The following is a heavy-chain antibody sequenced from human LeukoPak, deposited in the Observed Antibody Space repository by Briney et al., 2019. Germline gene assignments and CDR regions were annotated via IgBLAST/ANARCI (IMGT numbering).Heavy chain of an antibody. CDR2: ITGSSGRT. Sequence: GGSLRLSCAASGFTISNYGMNWVRQAPGKGLEWVSSITGSSGRTYYADSVKGRFTISRDNSKNTLFLQMNSLRADDTAVYYCTREAFYASGWYSLFGYWGQGTLVTVSS. V-gene: IGHV3-23*01. D-gene: IGHD6-19*01. CDR3: TREAFYASGWYSLFGY. CDR1: GFTISNYG. J-gene: IGHJ4*02.